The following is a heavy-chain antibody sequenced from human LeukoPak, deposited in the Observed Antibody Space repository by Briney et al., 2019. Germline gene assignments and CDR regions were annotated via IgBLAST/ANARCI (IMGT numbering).Heavy chain of an antibody. CDR2: INPSGTGT. CDR3: AREGYYYGSGSYDWFDP. J-gene: IGHJ5*02. CDR1: GYTITNNY. Sequence: ASVKVSCKASGYTITNNYMHWVRQAPGQGLEWMGVINPSGTGTSYAQKFQGRITMSRDTSTSTAYMELSRLRSDDTAVYYCAREGYYYGSGSYDWFDPWDQGTLVTVSS. D-gene: IGHD3-10*01. V-gene: IGHV1-46*01.